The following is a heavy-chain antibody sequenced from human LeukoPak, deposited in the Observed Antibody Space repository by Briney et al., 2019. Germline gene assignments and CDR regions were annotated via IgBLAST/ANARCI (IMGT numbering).Heavy chain of an antibody. Sequence: ASVKVSCKASGGTFSSYAISWVRQAPGQGLEWMGRIIPILGIANYAQKFQGRVTISADKSTSTAYMELSSLRSEDTAVYYCARVRWLTPKYYFDYWGQGTLVTVSS. D-gene: IGHD3-22*01. CDR2: IIPILGIA. CDR3: ARVRWLTPKYYFDY. V-gene: IGHV1-69*04. J-gene: IGHJ4*02. CDR1: GGTFSSYA.